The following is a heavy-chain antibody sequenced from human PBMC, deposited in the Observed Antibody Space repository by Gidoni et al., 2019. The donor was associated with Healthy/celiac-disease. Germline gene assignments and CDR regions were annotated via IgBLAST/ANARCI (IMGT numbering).Heavy chain of an antibody. Sequence: EVQLVESGGGLVQPGRSLRLSCAASGFTFDDYAMPWVRQAPGKGLEWVSGISWNSGSIGYADSVKGRFTISRDNAKNSLYLQMNSLRAEDTALYYCAKDIVQGYYDSSGYLGFDPWGQGTLVTVSS. J-gene: IGHJ5*02. V-gene: IGHV3-9*01. CDR1: GFTFDDYA. D-gene: IGHD3-22*01. CDR3: AKDIVQGYYDSSGYLGFDP. CDR2: ISWNSGSI.